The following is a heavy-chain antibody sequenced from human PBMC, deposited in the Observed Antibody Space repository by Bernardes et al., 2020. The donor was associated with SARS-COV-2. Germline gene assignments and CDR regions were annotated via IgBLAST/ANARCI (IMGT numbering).Heavy chain of an antibody. CDR2: ISYDGSNK. D-gene: IGHD2-15*01. V-gene: IGHV3-30-3*01. CDR1: GFTFSSYA. CDR3: ARELLPNYGMDV. J-gene: IGHJ6*02. Sequence: GGSLRLSCAASGFTFSSYAMHWVRQAPGKGLEWVAVISYDGSNKYYADSVKGRFTISRDNSKNTLYLQMNSLRAEDTAVYYCARELLPNYGMDVWGQGTLVTVSS.